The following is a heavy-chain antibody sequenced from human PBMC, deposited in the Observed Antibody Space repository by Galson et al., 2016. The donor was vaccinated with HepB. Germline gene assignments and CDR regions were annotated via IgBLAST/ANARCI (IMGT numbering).Heavy chain of an antibody. CDR3: AKSGTFGAAGGWFDP. V-gene: IGHV3-9*01. CDR2: ISWNSGNI. D-gene: IGHD6-13*01. CDR1: GFTFDGYA. Sequence: SLRLSCAPSGFTFDGYAMHWVRQAPGKGLEWVSSISWNSGNIDYADSVKGRFTTSRDNAKSSLYLQMNSLRVEDTALYYCAKSGTFGAAGGWFDPWGQGTLASVSS. J-gene: IGHJ5*02.